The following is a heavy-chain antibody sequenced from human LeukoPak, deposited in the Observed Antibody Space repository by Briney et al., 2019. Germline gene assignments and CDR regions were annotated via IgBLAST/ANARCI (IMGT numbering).Heavy chain of an antibody. J-gene: IGHJ4*02. Sequence: PGGSLRLSCAASGFTFSGYWMHWVRQAPGKGLVWVSRINSDGSTTSYADSVKGRFTISRDNSKNTLYLQMNSLRAEDTAVYYCAKGPTKFYPLDYWGQGTLVTVSS. CDR2: INSDGSTT. CDR3: AKGPTKFYPLDY. CDR1: GFTFSGYW. V-gene: IGHV3-74*01. D-gene: IGHD2/OR15-2a*01.